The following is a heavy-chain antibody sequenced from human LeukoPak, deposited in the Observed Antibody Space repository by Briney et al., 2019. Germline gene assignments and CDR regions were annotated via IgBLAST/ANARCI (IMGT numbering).Heavy chain of an antibody. CDR1: GGSIFSYY. D-gene: IGHD2-21*01. J-gene: IGHJ4*02. V-gene: IGHV4-59*08. CDR2: IYYSGST. CDR3: ARHLNNCGDDCYIFDY. Sequence: SDTLSLTCTVSGGSIFSYYWSWIRQPPGQGLEWMGYIYYSGSTNYNPSLKSRVTISVDTSKNQFSLRVSSVTAADTAVYYCARHLNNCGDDCYIFDYWGQGTLVTVSS.